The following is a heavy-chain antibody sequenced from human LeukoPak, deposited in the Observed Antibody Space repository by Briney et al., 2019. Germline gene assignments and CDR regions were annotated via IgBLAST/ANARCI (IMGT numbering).Heavy chain of an antibody. J-gene: IGHJ4*02. CDR3: ARGYYDSTLSYYFDY. Sequence: SETLSLTCTVSGGSISSYYWSWIRQPPGKGLEWIGYIYYSGSTNYNPSLKSRVTISVDTPKNQFSLKLSSVTAADTAVYYCARGYYDSTLSYYFDYWGQGTLVTVSS. CDR1: GGSISSYY. D-gene: IGHD3-22*01. V-gene: IGHV4-59*01. CDR2: IYYSGST.